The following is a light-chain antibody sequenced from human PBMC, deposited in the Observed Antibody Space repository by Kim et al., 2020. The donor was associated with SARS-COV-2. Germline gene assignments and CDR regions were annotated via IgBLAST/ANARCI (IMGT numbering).Light chain of an antibody. CDR3: QVWDSNSDHVV. Sequence: APGITARIACGGNKVGGQSVHWYQQKPGQAPVLVIYYDTDRPSGIPERFSGSKSGNAATLTIIGVEAGDEADYYCQVWDSNSDHVVFGGGTQLTVL. J-gene: IGLJ2*01. CDR1: KVGGQS. V-gene: IGLV3-21*04. CDR2: YDT.